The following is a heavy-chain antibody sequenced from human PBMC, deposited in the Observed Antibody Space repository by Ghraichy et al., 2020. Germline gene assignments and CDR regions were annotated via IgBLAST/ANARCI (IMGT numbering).Heavy chain of an antibody. CDR1: GGSISKESW. D-gene: IGHD3-3*01. CDR3: ARPPLGVFGFDI. J-gene: IGHJ3*02. V-gene: IGHV4-4*02. CDR2: VHYSGGT. Sequence: SETLSLTCVVSGGSISKESWWSWVRQPPGKGLEWIGEVHYSGGTNYNPSLKSRVTILVDKSQNHLSLKLTSVTAADTAVYFFARPPLGVFGFDIWGQGTMVTVSS.